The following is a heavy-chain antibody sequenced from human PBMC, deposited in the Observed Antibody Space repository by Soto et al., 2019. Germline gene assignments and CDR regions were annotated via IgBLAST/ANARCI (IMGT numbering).Heavy chain of an antibody. CDR2: IRSRSGTT. V-gene: IGHV3-15*07. CDR1: GFSFSKAW. D-gene: IGHD3-10*01. J-gene: IGHJ4*02. CDR3: TTSGNPNSVDH. Sequence: EVQLVESGGGLVKPGGSLRLSCAASGFSFSKAWMNWVRQAPGKGLEWVGRIRSRSGTTDYAAPVKGRFTISKDDSKYTLRLQMISLKVEDTDVYFCTTSGNPNSVDHWGQGTLVIVSS.